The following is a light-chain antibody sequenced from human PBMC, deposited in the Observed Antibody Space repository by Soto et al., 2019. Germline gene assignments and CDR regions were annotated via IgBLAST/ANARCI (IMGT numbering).Light chain of an antibody. J-gene: IGLJ1*01. CDR1: SRDVGGYNY. V-gene: IGLV2-11*01. Sequence: SVLTQPRSVSRAPGQSVTLSRTGNSRDVGGYNYVSWYQQHPGKAPKLMIYDVSKRPSGVPDRFSGSKSGNTASLTISGLQAEDEADYYCCSYAGSYTYYVFGTGTKVTVL. CDR3: CSYAGSYTYYV. CDR2: DVS.